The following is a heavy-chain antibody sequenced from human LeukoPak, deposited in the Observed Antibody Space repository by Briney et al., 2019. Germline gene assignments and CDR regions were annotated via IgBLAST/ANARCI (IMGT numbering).Heavy chain of an antibody. Sequence: TSVKVSCKASGGTFTSYAISWVRQAPGQGLEWMGGIVPIFDTTNYAQTFQDRVTITTDESTSTAYMELSSLRSEDTAVYYCARDLRHDILTGYAFDIWGQGTMVTVSS. CDR2: IVPIFDTT. CDR3: ARDLRHDILTGYAFDI. D-gene: IGHD3-9*01. CDR1: GGTFTSYA. J-gene: IGHJ3*02. V-gene: IGHV1-69*05.